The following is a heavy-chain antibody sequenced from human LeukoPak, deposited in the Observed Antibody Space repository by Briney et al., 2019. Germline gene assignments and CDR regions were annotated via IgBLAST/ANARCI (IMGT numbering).Heavy chain of an antibody. CDR3: ARGRMRYYDSSGYLSN. CDR1: GGSISSYY. J-gene: IGHJ4*02. V-gene: IGHV4-59*12. Sequence: KTSETLSLTCTVSGGSISSYYWSWIRQPPGKGLEWIGYIYYSGSTNYNPSLKSRVTISVDTSKNPFSLKLSSVTAADTAVYYCARGRMRYYDSSGYLSNWGQGTLVTVSS. CDR2: IYYSGST. D-gene: IGHD3-22*01.